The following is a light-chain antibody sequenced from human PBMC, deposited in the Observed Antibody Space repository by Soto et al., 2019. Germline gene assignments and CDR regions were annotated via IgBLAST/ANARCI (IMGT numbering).Light chain of an antibody. CDR1: QSVNSRF. Sequence: EIVLTQSPGTLSLSPGERATLSCRASQSVNSRFLAWYQQKPGQAPSLLIYGVSSRATGIQDRFSGSGSGADFTLIISRLEPEDFAVYYCQHYDGPPFTFGPGTKVDIK. V-gene: IGKV3-20*01. J-gene: IGKJ3*01. CDR2: GVS. CDR3: QHYDGPPFT.